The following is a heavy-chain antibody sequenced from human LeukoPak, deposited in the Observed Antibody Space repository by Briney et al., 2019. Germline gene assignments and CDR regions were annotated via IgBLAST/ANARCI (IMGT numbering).Heavy chain of an antibody. CDR3: ARGDNYYDSSGSDY. V-gene: IGHV1-46*02. Sequence: GASVKVSCKASGYTFNNYYMYWVRQAPGQGLEWMGMINPSGGGTSYAQKFQGRVTMTRDTSTRTVYMEVSSLKPEDTAVYYCARGDNYYDSSGSDYWGQGTLVTVSS. J-gene: IGHJ4*02. CDR1: GYTFNNYY. CDR2: INPSGGGT. D-gene: IGHD3-22*01.